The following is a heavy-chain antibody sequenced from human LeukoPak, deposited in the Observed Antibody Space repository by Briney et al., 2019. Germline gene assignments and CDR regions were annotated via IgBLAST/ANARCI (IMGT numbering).Heavy chain of an antibody. J-gene: IGHJ3*02. CDR2: INHSGST. CDR3: ARMVANWDAFDI. D-gene: IGHD2-15*01. Sequence: SETLSLTCAVYGGSFSGYYWSWIRQPPGKALEWIGEINHSGSTNYHPSLKSRVTISVDTSKNQFSLKLSSVTAADTAVYYCARMVANWDAFDIWGQGTKVTVSS. CDR1: GGSFSGYY. V-gene: IGHV4-34*01.